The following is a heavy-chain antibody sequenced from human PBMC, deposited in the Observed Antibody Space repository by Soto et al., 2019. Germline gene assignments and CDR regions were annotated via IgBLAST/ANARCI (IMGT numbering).Heavy chain of an antibody. CDR1: GFTFSSYS. V-gene: IGHV3-48*02. CDR2: ISSGSSTI. J-gene: IGHJ4*02. D-gene: IGHD4-17*01. CDR3: TRVRQTGLDY. Sequence: EVQLVDSGGGLVQPGGSLRLSCAASGFTFSSYSMIWVRQAPGKGLEWVSYISSGSSTIYYADSVKGRFTVSRDNAKNSLYLQMNSLRDEDTAGYYCTRVRQTGLDYWGPGTLVTVSS.